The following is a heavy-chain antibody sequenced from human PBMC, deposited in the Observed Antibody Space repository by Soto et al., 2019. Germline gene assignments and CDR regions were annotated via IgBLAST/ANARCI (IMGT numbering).Heavy chain of an antibody. CDR1: GFSVSSNY. J-gene: IGHJ6*02. CDR3: ARDFMVTTGDYGLDV. D-gene: IGHD1-1*01. V-gene: IGHV3-66*01. Sequence: EEQLVESGGGLVQPGGSRRLSCEASGFSVSSNYMTWVRQAPGKGLEWVSVLYSGGSTYYADSVQGRFTVSRDKSKNTLILQMNSLRADDTAVYFCARDFMVTTGDYGLDVWGQGTTVIVSS. CDR2: LYSGGST.